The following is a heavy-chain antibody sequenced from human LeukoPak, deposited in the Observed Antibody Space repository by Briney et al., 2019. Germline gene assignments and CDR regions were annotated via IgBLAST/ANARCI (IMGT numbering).Heavy chain of an antibody. J-gene: IGHJ3*01. Sequence: KPSETLSLTCTVSDGSISNYYWTRIRQPPGKGLEWIGDIYITGSTNYNPYLKRRVTMSVDTSKNQFSLRLSSVTAADTAVYYCARVRIGETSYDASDVWGLGTMVTVSS. CDR2: IYITGST. CDR3: ARVRIGETSYDASDV. V-gene: IGHV4-59*13. CDR1: DGSISNYY. D-gene: IGHD1-26*01.